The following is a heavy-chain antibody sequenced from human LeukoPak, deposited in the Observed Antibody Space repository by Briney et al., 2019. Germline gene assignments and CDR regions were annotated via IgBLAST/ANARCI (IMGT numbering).Heavy chain of an antibody. V-gene: IGHV3-23*01. Sequence: GGSLRLSCAASGFTFSSYAMSWVRQAPGKGLEWVSAISGSGGSTYYADSVKGRFTISRDNSKNTLYLQMNSLRAEDTAVYYCARDRSPNLRGYYYYYMDVWGKGTTVTVSS. CDR3: ARDRSPNLRGYYYYYMDV. CDR1: GFTFSSYA. CDR2: ISGSGGST. J-gene: IGHJ6*03. D-gene: IGHD3-10*01.